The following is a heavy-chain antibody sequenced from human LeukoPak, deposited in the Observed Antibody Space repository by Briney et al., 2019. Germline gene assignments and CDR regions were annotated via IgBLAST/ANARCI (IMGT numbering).Heavy chain of an antibody. J-gene: IGHJ3*02. D-gene: IGHD3-22*01. Sequence: SETLSLTCTVSGGSLSSGDYYWSWIRQPPGKGLEWIGYIYYSGSTYYNPSLKSRVTISVDTSKNRFSLKLSSVTAADTAVYYYAAHSSGYDSGNDAFDIWGQGTMVTVSS. CDR1: GGSLSSGDYY. V-gene: IGHV4-30-4*08. CDR3: AAHSSGYDSGNDAFDI. CDR2: IYYSGST.